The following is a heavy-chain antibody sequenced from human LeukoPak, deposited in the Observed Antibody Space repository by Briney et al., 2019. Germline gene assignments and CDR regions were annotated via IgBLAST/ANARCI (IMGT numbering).Heavy chain of an antibody. V-gene: IGHV4-4*07. J-gene: IGHJ4*02. CDR2: IHTSGSI. D-gene: IGHD5-18*01. CDR1: GGSIGIYY. Sequence: ETLSLTCTXSGGSIGIYYWNWIRQPAGKGLEWIGRIHTSGSIIYNPSLKSRVTMSLDTSNNQFSLYLSSVTAADTAVYYCATSGYNYAPFDYWGQGTLVTVSS. CDR3: ATSGYNYAPFDY.